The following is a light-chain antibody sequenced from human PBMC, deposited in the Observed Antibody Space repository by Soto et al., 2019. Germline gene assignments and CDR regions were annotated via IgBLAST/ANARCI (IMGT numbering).Light chain of an antibody. V-gene: IGKV1-5*01. CDR1: QSISSW. CDR3: QQYSSYSPLT. CDR2: DAY. J-gene: IGKJ4*01. Sequence: DIQMTQSPSTLSASVGDIVTITCRASQSISSWLAWYQQKPGKAPKLLIYDAYSLESGTPSRFSGRRSGTEFTLTIASVQPEEFATYYCQQYSSYSPLTFGGGTNVDI.